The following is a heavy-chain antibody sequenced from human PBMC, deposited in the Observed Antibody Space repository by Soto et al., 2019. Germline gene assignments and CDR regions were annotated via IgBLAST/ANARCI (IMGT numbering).Heavy chain of an antibody. J-gene: IGHJ6*02. Sequence: GESLKISCKGSGYSFTSYWISWVRQMPGKGLEWMGRIDPSDSYTNYSPSFQGHVTISADKSISTAYLQWSSLKASDTAMYYCARYCSGGSCYTTRYYGMDVWGQGTTVTVS. CDR2: IDPSDSYT. CDR3: ARYCSGGSCYTTRYYGMDV. CDR1: GYSFTSYW. V-gene: IGHV5-10-1*01. D-gene: IGHD2-15*01.